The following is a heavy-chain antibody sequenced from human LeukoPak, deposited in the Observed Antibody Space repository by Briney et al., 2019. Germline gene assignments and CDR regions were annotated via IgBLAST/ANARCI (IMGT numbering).Heavy chain of an antibody. J-gene: IGHJ4*02. Sequence: PSGTLSLTYAVSGYSIRSDYYWCWIRQPPGKGLEWIGSIYQSGSTHYNPSLKSRVTISIDTSKNQFSLKLSSMTAADTAVYYCARNSSWYFAYWGQGTLVTVS. D-gene: IGHD6-13*01. CDR3: ARNSSWYFAY. CDR2: IYQSGST. V-gene: IGHV4-38-2*01. CDR1: GYSIRSDYY.